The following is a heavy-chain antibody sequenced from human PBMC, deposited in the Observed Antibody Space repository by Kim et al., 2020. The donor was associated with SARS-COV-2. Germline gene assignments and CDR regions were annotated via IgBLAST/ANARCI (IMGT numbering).Heavy chain of an antibody. Sequence: SETLSLTCAVYGGSFSGYYWSWIRQPPGKGLERIGEINHSGSTNYNPSLKSRVTISVDTSKNQFSLKLSSVTAADTAVYYCARVNDSSGYYKPPFDYCGQGTLVTVSS. CDR2: INHSGST. CDR1: GGSFSGYY. V-gene: IGHV4-34*01. CDR3: ARVNDSSGYYKPPFDY. D-gene: IGHD3-22*01. J-gene: IGHJ4*01.